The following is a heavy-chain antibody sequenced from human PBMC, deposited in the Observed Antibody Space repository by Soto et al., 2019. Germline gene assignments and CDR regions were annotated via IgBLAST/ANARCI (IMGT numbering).Heavy chain of an antibody. CDR3: ARHRHPRGTVGATSPLDP. D-gene: IGHD1-26*01. V-gene: IGHV3-53*01. CDR1: CFSVSSNY. J-gene: IGHJ5*02. Sequence: QAGGSLRLSCAVSCFSVSSNYLSWVRQAPGKGLEWVSVHYSGGSTYYADSVQGRFTISRDKSNNTLYLQMRRVRAEDTAVYFCARHRHPRGTVGATSPLDPWGQGTQVTVSS. CDR2: HYSGGST.